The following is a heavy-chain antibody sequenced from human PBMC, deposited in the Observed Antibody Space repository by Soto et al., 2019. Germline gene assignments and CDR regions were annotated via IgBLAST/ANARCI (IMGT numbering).Heavy chain of an antibody. Sequence: VSVKVSCKASGYLFTAYSMHWVRLAPGQGLEWMGVVNPSGGSTKYAQNFQGRVTMTRDTSTTTIYMELSSLRSDDTAIYYCAREENCSGGTCYSEYFHRWGQGTLVTVSS. D-gene: IGHD2-15*01. CDR3: AREENCSGGTCYSEYFHR. V-gene: IGHV1-46*01. CDR2: VNPSGGST. J-gene: IGHJ1*01. CDR1: GYLFTAYS.